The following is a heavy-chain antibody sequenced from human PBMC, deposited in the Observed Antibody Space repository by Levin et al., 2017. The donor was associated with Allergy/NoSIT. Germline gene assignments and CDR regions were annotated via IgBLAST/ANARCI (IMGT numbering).Heavy chain of an antibody. CDR3: ARRKGWLQSEGHFDY. J-gene: IGHJ4*02. V-gene: IGHV4-31*03. Sequence: LSQTLSLTCTVSGGSISSGGYYWSWIRQHPGKGLEWIGSIYYSGSSDYNPSLKSRVTISEDTSKNQFSLKLNSVTAADTAVYFCARRKGWLQSEGHFDYWGQGTLVTVSA. CDR1: GGSISSGGYY. D-gene: IGHD5-24*01. CDR2: IYYSGSS.